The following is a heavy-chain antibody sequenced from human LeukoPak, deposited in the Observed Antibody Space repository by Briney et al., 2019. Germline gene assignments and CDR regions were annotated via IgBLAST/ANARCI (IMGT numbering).Heavy chain of an antibody. V-gene: IGHV3-23*01. CDR3: AKRNTAMAGVAT. CDR1: GFTFSIYA. D-gene: IGHD5-18*01. CDR2: ISGSGSGT. J-gene: IGHJ5*02. Sequence: GGSLRLSCAASGFTFSIYAMTWVRQAPGKGLEWVSAISGSGSGTYYADSVKGRFTISRDNSKNTLYLQMNSLRAEDTAVYYCAKRNTAMAGVATWGQGTLVTVSS.